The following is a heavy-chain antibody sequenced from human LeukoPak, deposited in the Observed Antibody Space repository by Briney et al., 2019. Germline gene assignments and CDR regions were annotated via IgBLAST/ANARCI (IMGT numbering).Heavy chain of an antibody. J-gene: IGHJ4*02. CDR1: GGSISSYY. CDR2: IYYSGST. Sequence: SETLSLTCTVSGGSISSYYWNWIRQPPGKGLEWIGYIYYSGSTNYNPSLKSRVTISVDTSKNQFSLKLSSVTAADTAVYYCARGGYDSSGYPIKGVDYWGQGTLVTVSS. D-gene: IGHD3-22*01. CDR3: ARGGYDSSGYPIKGVDY. V-gene: IGHV4-59*12.